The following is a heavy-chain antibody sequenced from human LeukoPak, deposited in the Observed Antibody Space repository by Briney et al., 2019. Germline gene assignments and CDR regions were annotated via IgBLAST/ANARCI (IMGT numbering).Heavy chain of an antibody. CDR2: IYHSGST. J-gene: IGHJ3*02. D-gene: IGHD6-6*01. V-gene: IGHV4-59*08. CDR3: ARHRSYPSMAFDI. Sequence: SETLSLTCTVSGGSISSYYWNWMRQPAGKGLEWIGSIYHSGSTYYNPSLKSRVTISVDTSKNQFSLKLSSVTAADTAVYYCARHRSYPSMAFDIWGQGTMVTVSS. CDR1: GGSISSYY.